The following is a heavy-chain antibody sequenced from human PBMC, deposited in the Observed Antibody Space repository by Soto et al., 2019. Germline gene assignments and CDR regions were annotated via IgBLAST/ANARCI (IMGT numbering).Heavy chain of an antibody. D-gene: IGHD3-3*01. J-gene: IGHJ4*02. V-gene: IGHV1-18*01. Sequence: QAQLVQSGAEVKKPGASVKVSCKASGYTFTSYGISWVRQAPGQGLEWMGWISAYNGNTNYAQKLQGRVTMTTDTSTSTAYMELRSLRSDDTAVYYCARDHYDFWSGYSCSDYWGQGTLVTVSS. CDR3: ARDHYDFWSGYSCSDY. CDR2: ISAYNGNT. CDR1: GYTFTSYG.